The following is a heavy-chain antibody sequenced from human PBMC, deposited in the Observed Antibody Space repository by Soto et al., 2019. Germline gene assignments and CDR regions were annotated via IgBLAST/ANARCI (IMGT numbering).Heavy chain of an antibody. V-gene: IGHV1-46*03. Sequence: ASVKVSCKAIGYSFTSHYMHWVRQAPGQGLEWMGTIYPGGVNIGYAQKFKGRVTMTKDTSTSTVYMELNSLTSEDTAVYYCARDNGDYVDYYGMDVWGQGTTVTVSS. CDR1: GYSFTSHY. CDR3: ARDNGDYVDYYGMDV. D-gene: IGHD4-17*01. CDR2: IYPGGVNI. J-gene: IGHJ6*02.